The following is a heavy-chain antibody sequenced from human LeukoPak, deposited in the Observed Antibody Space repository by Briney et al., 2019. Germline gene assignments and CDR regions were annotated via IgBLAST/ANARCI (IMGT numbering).Heavy chain of an antibody. J-gene: IGHJ4*02. V-gene: IGHV3-53*01. D-gene: IGHD3-22*01. Sequence: GGSLRLSCAASGFTVSSNYMSWVRQAPGKGLEWVSVIYSGGSTYYADSVKGRFTISRDNSKNTLYLQMNSLRAEDTAVYYCASALDYYDSSGYSADYWGQGTLVTVSS. CDR2: IYSGGST. CDR1: GFTVSSNY. CDR3: ASALDYYDSSGYSADY.